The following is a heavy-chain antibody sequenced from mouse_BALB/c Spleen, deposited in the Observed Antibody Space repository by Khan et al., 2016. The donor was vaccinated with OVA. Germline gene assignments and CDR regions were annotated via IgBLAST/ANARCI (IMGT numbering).Heavy chain of an antibody. CDR2: IWSGGST. D-gene: IGHD4-1*01. V-gene: IGHV2-2*02. J-gene: IGHJ3*01. CDR1: GFSLTTYG. CDR3: TSQTHWEGFAY. Sequence: VKLEVSGPGLVQPSQSMSITCTVSGFSLTTYGVHWVRQSPGKGLEWLGVIWSGGSTDYNAVFISRLSISKDNSKSQVFFTVKSLQANDKAICYCTSQTHWEGFAYWCQGTLVTVSA.